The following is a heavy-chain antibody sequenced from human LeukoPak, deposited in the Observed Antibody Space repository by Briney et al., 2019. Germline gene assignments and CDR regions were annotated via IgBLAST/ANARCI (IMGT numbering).Heavy chain of an antibody. CDR2: INDRGHT. J-gene: IGHJ4*02. CDR3: ARDPTTVVTTPCYFDF. CDR1: GGSFSGYH. V-gene: IGHV4-34*01. Sequence: SETLSLTCAVYGGSFSGYHWNWIRQSPEKGLEWIGEINDRGHTNYNPPLKNRVTISVETSKNQFSLKLSSLTAADTAVYYCARDPTTVVTTPCYFDFWGQGTLVTVSS. D-gene: IGHD4-23*01.